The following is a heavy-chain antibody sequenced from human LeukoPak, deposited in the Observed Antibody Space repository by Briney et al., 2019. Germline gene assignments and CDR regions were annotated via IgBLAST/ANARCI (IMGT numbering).Heavy chain of an antibody. V-gene: IGHV4-59*08. CDR1: GGSITNYY. CDR2: VYASGAT. D-gene: IGHD2/OR15-2a*01. Sequence: KPSETLSLTCTVSGGSITNYYWSWIRQPPGEGLEWIGYVYASGATNSNPSLKSRVTISVDTSKNQFSLKLSSVTTADTAVYYCARHGKGVTYFYTFDIWGQGTVVAVSS. J-gene: IGHJ3*02. CDR3: ARHGKGVTYFYTFDI.